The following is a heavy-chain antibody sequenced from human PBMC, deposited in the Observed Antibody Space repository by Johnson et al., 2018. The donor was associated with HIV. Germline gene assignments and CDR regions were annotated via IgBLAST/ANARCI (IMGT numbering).Heavy chain of an antibody. D-gene: IGHD3-22*01. CDR2: ISGAGGSR. V-gene: IGHV3-64*04. Sequence: QVQLVESGGGVVRPGGSLRLSCAASGFTFSSYAMHWVRQAPGKGLEWVSGISGAGGSRNYAASVKGRFTISRDNSKNTLYLQMNSLRAEDTAVYYCAKDLHYYDSSGFNDAFDIWGQGTMVTVSS. CDR1: GFTFSSYA. J-gene: IGHJ3*02. CDR3: AKDLHYYDSSGFNDAFDI.